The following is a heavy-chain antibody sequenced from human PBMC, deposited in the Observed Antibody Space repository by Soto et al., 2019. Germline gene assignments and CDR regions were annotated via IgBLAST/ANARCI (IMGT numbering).Heavy chain of an antibody. CDR3: DRYYSSGRDNFDY. D-gene: IGHD6-19*01. J-gene: IGHJ4*02. Sequence: QIQLVQSGTELKNPGASVKVSCKASGYTFTTYGISWVRQAPGLGLEWMGWIGTYNGDTNYAQNLQGRVTLTRYKSTSTVYMELGSLRSDDSAMYYCDRYYSSGRDNFDYWGQGTLVTGSS. V-gene: IGHV1-18*01. CDR1: GYTFTTYG. CDR2: IGTYNGDT.